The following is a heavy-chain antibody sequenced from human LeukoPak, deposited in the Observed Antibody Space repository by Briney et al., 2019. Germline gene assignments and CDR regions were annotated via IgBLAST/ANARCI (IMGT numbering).Heavy chain of an antibody. CDR1: GFTFSNAR. CDR3: ARQQLVLDY. D-gene: IGHD6-13*01. Sequence: GGSLRLSCAASGFTFSNARMSWVRQAPGKGLEWVGHIKSKTDGGTTDYAAPVKGRFTISRDDSKNTLYLQMNSLKAEDTAVYYCARQQLVLDYWGQGTLVTVSS. J-gene: IGHJ4*02. V-gene: IGHV3-15*01. CDR2: IKSKTDGGTT.